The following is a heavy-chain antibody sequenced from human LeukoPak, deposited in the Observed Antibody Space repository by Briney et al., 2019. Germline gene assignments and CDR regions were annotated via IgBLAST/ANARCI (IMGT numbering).Heavy chain of an antibody. D-gene: IGHD3-9*01. V-gene: IGHV3-74*01. CDR1: GFTFSSYW. J-gene: IGHJ4*02. CDR2: INSDGSST. Sequence: PGGPLRLSCAASGFTFSSYWMHWVRQAPGKGLVWVSRINSDGSSTSYADSVKGRFTISRDNAKNTLYLQMNSLRAEDTAVYYCARTTYYDILTGYPFDYWGQGTLVTVSS. CDR3: ARTTYYDILTGYPFDY.